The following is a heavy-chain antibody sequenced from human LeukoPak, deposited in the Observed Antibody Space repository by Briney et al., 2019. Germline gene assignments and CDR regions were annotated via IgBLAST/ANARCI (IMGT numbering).Heavy chain of an antibody. Sequence: PGASVKVSCKASGGTFSSYAISWVRQAPGQGLEWMGGIIPIFGTANYAQKFKGRVTITADKSTSTAYMELSRLKSDDTAVYYCARGDGGQLVQKSAFDIWGQGTKVTVSS. V-gene: IGHV1-69*06. D-gene: IGHD6-13*01. CDR2: IIPIFGTA. J-gene: IGHJ3*02. CDR1: GGTFSSYA. CDR3: ARGDGGQLVQKSAFDI.